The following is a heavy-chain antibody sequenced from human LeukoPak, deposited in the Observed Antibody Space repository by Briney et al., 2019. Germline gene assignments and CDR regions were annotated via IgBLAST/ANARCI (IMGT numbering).Heavy chain of an antibody. Sequence: GGSLRLSCAASGFMFSSYAMSWVRQVPGKGLEWVSVISGSGSNTYYADSVKGRFTISRDNSKNTLYLQMNSLRAEDTAVYYCAKVSVAGTEEGYYYGMDVWGQGTTVTVSS. CDR1: GFMFSSYA. J-gene: IGHJ6*02. D-gene: IGHD6-19*01. V-gene: IGHV3-23*01. CDR3: AKVSVAGTEEGYYYGMDV. CDR2: ISGSGSNT.